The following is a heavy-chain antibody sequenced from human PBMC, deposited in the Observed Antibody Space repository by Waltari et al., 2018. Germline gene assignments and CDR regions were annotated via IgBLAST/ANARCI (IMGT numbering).Heavy chain of an antibody. D-gene: IGHD6-13*01. J-gene: IGHJ3*02. CDR2: IYHGGST. CDR1: GYSITSCHS. V-gene: IGHV4-38-2*01. CDR3: VTPNPYSSSWYGGAFDI. Sequence: QVQLQESGPGLVKPSETLSLTFAVSGYSITSCHSTGWIRQPPGTGLEWIGSIYHGGSTYYNPSLNSRVTISVDTSKNQFSLKLSSVTAADTAVYYCVTPNPYSSSWYGGAFDIWGQGTMVTVSS.